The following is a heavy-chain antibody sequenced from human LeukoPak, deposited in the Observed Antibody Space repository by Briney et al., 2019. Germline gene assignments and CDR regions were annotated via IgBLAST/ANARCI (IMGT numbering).Heavy chain of an antibody. Sequence: GGSLRPSCAASGFTFSNAWMTWVRQAPGKGLEWVGQIKSKTDGGTTDYAAPVKGRFTISRDDSKNTVYLQMNSLNTEDTAVYYCATSPGFWSESPFDYWGQGTLVTVSS. CDR1: GFTFSNAW. CDR3: ATSPGFWSESPFDY. V-gene: IGHV3-15*01. J-gene: IGHJ4*02. D-gene: IGHD3-3*01. CDR2: IKSKTDGGTT.